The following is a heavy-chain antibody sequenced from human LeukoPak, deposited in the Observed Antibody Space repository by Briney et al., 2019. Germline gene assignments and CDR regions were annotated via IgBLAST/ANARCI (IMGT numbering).Heavy chain of an antibody. CDR2: INTDGSST. D-gene: IGHD2-21*01. CDR1: GFTFSSYW. V-gene: IGHV3-74*01. CDR3: ARDATRGGDFDY. Sequence: GGSLRLSCAASGFTFSSYWMHWVRQAPGKGLVWVSRINTDGSSTSYADSVKGRFTISRDNAKNTLHLQMNDLRGEDTAVYYCARDATRGGDFDYWGQGTLVTVSS. J-gene: IGHJ4*02.